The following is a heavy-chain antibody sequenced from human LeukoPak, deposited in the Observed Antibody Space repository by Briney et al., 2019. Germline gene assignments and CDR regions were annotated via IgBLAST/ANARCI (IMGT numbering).Heavy chain of an antibody. V-gene: IGHV1-69*05. D-gene: IGHD2/OR15-2a*01. CDR3: ARNILGPQDFDY. Sequence: ASVKVSCKASGGTFSSYAISWVRQAPGQGLEWMGGIIPIFGTANYAQKLQGRVTMTTDTSTSTAYMELRSLRSDDTAVYYCARNILGPQDFDYWGQGTLVTVSS. CDR1: GGTFSSYA. CDR2: IIPIFGTA. J-gene: IGHJ4*02.